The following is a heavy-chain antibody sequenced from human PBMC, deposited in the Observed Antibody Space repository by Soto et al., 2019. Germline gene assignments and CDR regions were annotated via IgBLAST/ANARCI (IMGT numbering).Heavy chain of an antibody. J-gene: IGHJ6*03. CDR1: GGSISSYY. CDR3: ARLPATGDYAPHYYYYMDV. V-gene: IGHV4-59*08. D-gene: IGHD4-17*01. Sequence: SETLSLTCTVSGGSISSYYWSWIRQPPGKGLEWIGYIYYSGSTNYNPSLKSRVTISVDTSKNQFSLKLSSVTAADTAVYYCARLPATGDYAPHYYYYMDVWGKGTTVTVSS. CDR2: IYYSGST.